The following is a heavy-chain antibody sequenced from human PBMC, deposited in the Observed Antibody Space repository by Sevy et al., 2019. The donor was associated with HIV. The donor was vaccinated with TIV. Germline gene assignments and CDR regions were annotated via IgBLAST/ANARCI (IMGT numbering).Heavy chain of an antibody. J-gene: IGHJ5*02. D-gene: IGHD3-10*01. V-gene: IGHV1-18*01. CDR3: ARDLPHCYGSGSSPFDP. CDR1: GYTFTSYG. CDR2: ISAYNGNT. Sequence: APVKVSCKASGYTFTSYGISWVRQAPGQGLEWMGWISAYNGNTNYAQKLQGRVTMTTDTSTSTAYMELRSLRSDDTAMYYCARDLPHCYGSGSSPFDPWGQGTLVTVSS.